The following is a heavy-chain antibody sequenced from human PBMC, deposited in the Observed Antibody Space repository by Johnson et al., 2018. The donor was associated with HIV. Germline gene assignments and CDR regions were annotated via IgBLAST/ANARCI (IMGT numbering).Heavy chain of an antibody. CDR1: GFTFSYYG. CDR3: ARDRLVGGPPQVDAFDI. CDR2: ISWNSGSI. D-gene: IGHD3-10*01. V-gene: IGHV3-NL1*01. J-gene: IGHJ3*02. Sequence: QEQLVESGGGVVQPGGSLRLSCAASGFTFSYYGMHWVRQAPGKGLEWVSGISWNSGSIGYADSVKGRFTISRDNAKNTLYLQMNSRRAEDTAVYYCARDRLVGGPPQVDAFDIWGQGTMVTVSS.